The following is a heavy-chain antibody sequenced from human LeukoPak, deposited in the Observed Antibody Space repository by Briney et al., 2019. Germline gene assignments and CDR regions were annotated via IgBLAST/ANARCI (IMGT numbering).Heavy chain of an antibody. CDR2: IYTSGST. J-gene: IGHJ6*03. Sequence: SETLSLTCTVSGGSISSYYWSWIRQPPGKGLEWIGHIYTSGSTNYTPSLKSRVTISVDTSKNQFSLKLSSVTAAHTAVYYCARRSPPPYDFWGGYYTTGSYYYHYMDVWGKGTTVTVSS. CDR3: ARRSPPPYDFWGGYYTTGSYYYHYMDV. V-gene: IGHV4-4*09. CDR1: GGSISSYY. D-gene: IGHD3-3*01.